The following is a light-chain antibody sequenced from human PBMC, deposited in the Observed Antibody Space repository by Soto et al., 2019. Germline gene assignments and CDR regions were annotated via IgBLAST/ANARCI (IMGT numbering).Light chain of an antibody. CDR2: EVT. J-gene: IGLJ1*01. Sequence: QSALTQPPSASGSPGQSVTISCTGTSSDVGGYNYVSWYQQRPGKAPKLIIYEVTRRPSGVSDRIFGSKSYTTASLTVSGLQAEDEADYYCSSFAGTNSFVFGTGTKVTVL. CDR3: SSFAGTNSFV. V-gene: IGLV2-8*01. CDR1: SSDVGGYNY.